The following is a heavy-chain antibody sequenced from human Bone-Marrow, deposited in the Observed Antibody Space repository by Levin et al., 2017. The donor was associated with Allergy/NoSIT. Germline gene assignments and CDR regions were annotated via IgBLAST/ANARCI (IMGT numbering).Heavy chain of an antibody. V-gene: IGHV3-48*01. Sequence: GGSLRLSCAASGFTFSSYSMNWVRQAPGKGLEWVSYISSSSSTIYYADSVKGRFTISRDNAKNSLYLQMNSLRAEDTAVYYCARDENEDSQWLVSYYYYGMDVWGQGTTVTVSS. D-gene: IGHD6-19*01. CDR2: ISSSSSTI. CDR1: GFTFSSYS. CDR3: ARDENEDSQWLVSYYYYGMDV. J-gene: IGHJ6*02.